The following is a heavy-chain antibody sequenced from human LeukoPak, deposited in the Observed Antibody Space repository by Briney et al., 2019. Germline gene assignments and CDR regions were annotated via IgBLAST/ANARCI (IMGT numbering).Heavy chain of an antibody. J-gene: IGHJ1*01. CDR2: INHSGST. CDR3: ARHVGQLEYFQH. D-gene: IGHD6-6*01. CDR1: GDSITTGGYY. Sequence: SQTLSLTCTVSGDSITTGGYYWSWIRQPPGKGLEWIGEINHSGSTNYNPSLKSRVTISVDTSKNQFSLKLSSVTAADTAVYYCARHVGQLEYFQHWGQGTLVTVSS. V-gene: IGHV4-30-2*01.